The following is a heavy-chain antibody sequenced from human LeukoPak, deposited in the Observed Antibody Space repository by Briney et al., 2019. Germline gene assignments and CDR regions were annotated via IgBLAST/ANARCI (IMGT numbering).Heavy chain of an antibody. J-gene: IGHJ4*02. CDR3: TRESGSYHGNDY. D-gene: IGHD1-26*01. CDR1: GYTFTGYY. Sequence: ASVKVSCTASGYTFTGYYMHWVRQAPGQGLEWMGRINPNNGATNYARKLQGRVTITGDTSISTAYMELSSLRSDDTAVYYCTRESGSYHGNDYWGQGTLVTVSS. CDR2: INPNNGAT. V-gene: IGHV1-2*06.